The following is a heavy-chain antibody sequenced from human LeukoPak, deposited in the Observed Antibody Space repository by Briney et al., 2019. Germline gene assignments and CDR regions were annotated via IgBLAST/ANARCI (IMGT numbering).Heavy chain of an antibody. CDR2: IYYSGST. J-gene: IGHJ3*02. V-gene: IGHV4-59*01. CDR1: GGSIRSDY. Sequence: SETLSLTCIVSGGSIRSDYWGWIRQPPGKGLEWIGYIYYSGSTNYNPSLKSRVTISVDTSKNQFSLKLSSVTAADTAVYYCARGGSSWYSDAFDIWGQGTMVTVSS. D-gene: IGHD6-13*01. CDR3: ARGGSSWYSDAFDI.